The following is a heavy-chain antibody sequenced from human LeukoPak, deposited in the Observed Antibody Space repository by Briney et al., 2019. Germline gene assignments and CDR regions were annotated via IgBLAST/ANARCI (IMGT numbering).Heavy chain of an antibody. CDR3: ARDLELERNRWNYFES. V-gene: IGHV4-59*01. Sequence: SETLSLTCTVSGXSISSFFWSWIRQPPGKGLEWIGSMHYSGGTKYNPSLRSRVSLSIDTSKQQFSLRLSSVTAADTAVYYCARDLELERNRWNYFESWGQGTLVTVSS. CDR2: MHYSGGT. D-gene: IGHD1-1*01. CDR1: GXSISSFF. J-gene: IGHJ4*02.